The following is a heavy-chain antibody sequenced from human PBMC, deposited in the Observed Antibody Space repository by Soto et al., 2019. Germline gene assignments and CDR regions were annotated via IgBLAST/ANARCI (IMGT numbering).Heavy chain of an antibody. CDR1: GLTISNAW. J-gene: IGHJ6*02. D-gene: IGHD2-15*01. CDR2: IKTNTAGGTT. Sequence: EVQLVESGGGFIYPGGSLRLSCAASGLTISNAWMNWVRQAPGKGLEWVGRIKTNTAGGTTDYAAAVKGRFTVSRDDSKHTLYRQMNSLRTQDTAVYYCTTGSVEGVWGQGTTVTVSS. CDR3: TTGSVEGV. V-gene: IGHV3-15*07.